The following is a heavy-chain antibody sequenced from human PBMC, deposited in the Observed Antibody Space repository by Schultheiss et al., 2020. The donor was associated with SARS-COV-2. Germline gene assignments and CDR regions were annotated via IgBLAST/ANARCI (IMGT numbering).Heavy chain of an antibody. Sequence: SETLSLTCTVSGGSISSDYWSWIRQPPGKGLEWIGYIYYSGSTNYNPSLKSRVTISVDTSKNQFSLKLSSVTAADTAVYYCAAWGSYLFDYWGQGTLVTVSS. CDR1: GGSISSDY. V-gene: IGHV4-59*12. CDR3: AAWGSYLFDY. J-gene: IGHJ4*02. D-gene: IGHD1-26*01. CDR2: IYYSGST.